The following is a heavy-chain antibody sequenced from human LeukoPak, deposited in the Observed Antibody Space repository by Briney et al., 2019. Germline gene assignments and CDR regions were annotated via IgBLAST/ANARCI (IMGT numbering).Heavy chain of an antibody. CDR3: ASSGSYRFDY. J-gene: IGHJ4*02. CDR1: GFAFSSYW. V-gene: IGHV3-7*01. CDR2: INQDGSGK. D-gene: IGHD1-26*01. Sequence: GGSLRLSCAASGFAFSSYWMSWVRQAPGKGLEWVANINQDGSGKYYLDSVKGRFTISRDNAKNSLFLQMNSLRDEDTAVYYCASSGSYRFDYWGQGTLVTVSS.